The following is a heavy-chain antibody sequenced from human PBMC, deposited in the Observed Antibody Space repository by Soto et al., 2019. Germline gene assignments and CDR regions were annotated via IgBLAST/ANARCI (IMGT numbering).Heavy chain of an antibody. D-gene: IGHD6-19*01. CDR3: ARDSGGAVAGTDQYFQH. CDR2: IYYSGST. J-gene: IGHJ1*01. Sequence: SETLSLTCTVSGGSISSYYWSWIRHPPGKGLEWIGYIYYSGSTNYNPSLKSRVTISVDTSKNQFSLKLSSVTAADTAVYYCARDSGGAVAGTDQYFQHWGQGTLVTVSS. V-gene: IGHV4-59*01. CDR1: GGSISSYY.